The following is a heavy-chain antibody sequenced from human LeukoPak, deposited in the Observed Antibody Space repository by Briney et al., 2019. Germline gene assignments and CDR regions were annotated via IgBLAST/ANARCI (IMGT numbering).Heavy chain of an antibody. V-gene: IGHV4-59*01. D-gene: IGHD5-18*01. CDR3: ARDSYGLFDY. J-gene: IGHJ4*02. CDR2: IYYSGST. CDR1: GGSISSYY. Sequence: SETLSLTCTVSGGSISSYYWSWVRQPPGKGLEWIGYIYYSGSTNYNPSLKSRVTISVDTSKNQFSLKLSSATAADTAVYYCARDSYGLFDYWGQGTLVTVSS.